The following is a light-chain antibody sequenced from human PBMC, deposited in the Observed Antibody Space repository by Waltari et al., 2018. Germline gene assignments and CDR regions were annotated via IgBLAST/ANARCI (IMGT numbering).Light chain of an antibody. J-gene: IGLJ2*01. Sequence: QSALTQPPSASGSPGQSVTISCTGTSSDVGDYNYVSWYQQHPGKAPKLMIYEVTQRPSGVPDRFSGSKSGNTASLTVSGLQAEDEADYYCSSYAGSNSVIFGGGTKLTVL. CDR3: SSYAGSNSVI. CDR1: SSDVGDYNY. CDR2: EVT. V-gene: IGLV2-8*01.